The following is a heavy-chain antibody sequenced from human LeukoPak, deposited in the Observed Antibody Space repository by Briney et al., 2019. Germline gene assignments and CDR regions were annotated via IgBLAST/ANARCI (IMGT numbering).Heavy chain of an antibody. CDR1: GGSISSGYY. D-gene: IGHD3-22*01. CDR2: IYHSGST. Sequence: SETLSLTCAVSGGSISSGYYWGWIRQPPGKGLEWIGSIYHSGSTYYNPSLKSRVTMSVDTSRNQFSLKLSSVTAADTAVYYCARGRYYYYYDSSGYHFDYWGQGTLVTVSS. V-gene: IGHV4-38-2*01. CDR3: ARGRYYYYYDSSGYHFDY. J-gene: IGHJ4*02.